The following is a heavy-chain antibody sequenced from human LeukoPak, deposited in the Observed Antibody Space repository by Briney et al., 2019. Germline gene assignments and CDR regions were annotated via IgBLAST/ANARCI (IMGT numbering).Heavy chain of an antibody. Sequence: GGSLRLSCAASGFTFDDYAMHWVRRAPGKGLEWVSLISGDGGSTFYADSVKGRFTISRDNSKNSLYLQMNSLRSDDTALYYCARESESSGWYDYWGQGTLVTVSS. D-gene: IGHD6-19*01. CDR2: ISGDGGST. CDR1: GFTFDDYA. CDR3: ARESESSGWYDY. J-gene: IGHJ4*02. V-gene: IGHV3-43*02.